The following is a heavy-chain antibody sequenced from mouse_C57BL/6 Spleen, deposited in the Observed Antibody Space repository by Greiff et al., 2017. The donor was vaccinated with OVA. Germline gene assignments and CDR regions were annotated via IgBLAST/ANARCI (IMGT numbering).Heavy chain of an antibody. CDR3: ARSDYDGDWYFDV. CDR2: IYPSDSET. CDR1: GYTFTSYW. J-gene: IGHJ1*03. V-gene: IGHV1-61*01. D-gene: IGHD2-4*01. Sequence: QVQLQQPGAELVRPGSSVKLSCKASGYTFTSYWMDWVKQRPGQGLEWIGNIYPSDSETHYNQKFKDKATLTVDKSSSTAYMQLSSLTSEDSAVYYCARSDYDGDWYFDVWGTGTTVTVSS.